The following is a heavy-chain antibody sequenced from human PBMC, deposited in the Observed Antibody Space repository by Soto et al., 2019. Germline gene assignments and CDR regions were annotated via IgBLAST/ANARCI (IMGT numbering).Heavy chain of an antibody. Sequence: QVQLVQSGAEVKKPGASVKVSCKASGYTFTSYDINWVRQATGQGLEWMGWMNPNSGNTGYAQKFQGRVNMTRNTSIITVYMELSSLRSEDTAVYYCARPRSGSYYYGMDVWGQGTAVTVSS. CDR3: ARPRSGSYYYGMDV. CDR2: MNPNSGNT. V-gene: IGHV1-8*01. CDR1: GYTFTSYD. J-gene: IGHJ6*02. D-gene: IGHD3-3*01.